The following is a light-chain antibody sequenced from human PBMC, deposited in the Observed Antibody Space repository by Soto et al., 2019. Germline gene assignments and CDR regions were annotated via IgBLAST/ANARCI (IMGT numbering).Light chain of an antibody. Sequence: QSVLSQPPSASGTPGQRVTISCSGRSSNIGSNTVNWYQQLPGAAPKLLIFYNDRRPSGVPDRFSGSKSGTSASLAISGLQSEDEADYYCAALDGSLSAMLFGGGTKLTVL. V-gene: IGLV1-44*01. CDR2: YND. CDR1: SSNIGSNT. CDR3: AALDGSLSAML. J-gene: IGLJ3*02.